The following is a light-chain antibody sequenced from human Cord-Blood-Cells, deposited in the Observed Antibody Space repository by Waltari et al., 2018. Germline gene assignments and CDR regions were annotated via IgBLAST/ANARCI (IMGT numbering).Light chain of an antibody. J-gene: IGKJ1*01. CDR2: LGS. CDR1: QSLLHRNGYNY. CDR3: MQALQTPRT. V-gene: IGKV2-28*01. Sequence: DIVMTQSPLSLPVTPGEPASISCRSSQSLLHRNGYNYLDWYLKKPGQSPQLLIYLGSNRASGVPDRFSGSGSGTDFTLTISRVEAEDVGVYYCMQALQTPRTFGQGTKVEIK.